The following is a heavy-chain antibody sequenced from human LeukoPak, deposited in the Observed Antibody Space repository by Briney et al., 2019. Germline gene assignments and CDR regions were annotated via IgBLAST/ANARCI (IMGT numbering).Heavy chain of an antibody. V-gene: IGHV4-59*11. J-gene: IGHJ6*02. D-gene: IGHD1-14*01. Sequence: SETLSLTCAVYGGSLNGHYWSWIRQPPGKGLEWIGYIYYSGSTNYNPSLKSRVTISVDTSKNQFSLKLSSVTAADTAVYYCAGGKPGSIDYYYGMDVWGQGTTVTVSS. CDR3: AGGKPGSIDYYYGMDV. CDR1: GGSLNGHY. CDR2: IYYSGST.